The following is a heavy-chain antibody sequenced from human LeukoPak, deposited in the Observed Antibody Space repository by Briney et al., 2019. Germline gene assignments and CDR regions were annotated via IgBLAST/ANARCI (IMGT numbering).Heavy chain of an antibody. J-gene: IGHJ4*02. Sequence: PSETLSLTCAVSGYSISSGYYWGWIRRPPGEGLEWIASMYHSGSTYYNPSLKSRVTISVDTSKNQFSLKLSSVTAADTAVYYCARTHSSGYLSVWGQGTLVTVSS. CDR1: GYSISSGYY. D-gene: IGHD3-22*01. V-gene: IGHV4-38-2*01. CDR3: ARTHSSGYLSV. CDR2: MYHSGST.